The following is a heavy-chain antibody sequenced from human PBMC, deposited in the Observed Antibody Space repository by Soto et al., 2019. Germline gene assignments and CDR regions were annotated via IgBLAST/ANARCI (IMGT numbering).Heavy chain of an antibody. CDR2: IYYSGST. CDR3: ARDRVVPAAIRHTVDYYYYGMDV. D-gene: IGHD2-2*02. CDR1: GGSISSGGYY. V-gene: IGHV4-31*03. J-gene: IGHJ6*02. Sequence: QVQLQESGPGLVKPSQTLSLTCTVSGGSISSGGYYWSWIRQHPGKGLEWIGYIYYSGSTYYNPSLKSRVTISVDTSKNQFSLKLSSVTAADTAVYYCARDRVVPAAIRHTVDYYYYGMDVWGQGTTVTVSS.